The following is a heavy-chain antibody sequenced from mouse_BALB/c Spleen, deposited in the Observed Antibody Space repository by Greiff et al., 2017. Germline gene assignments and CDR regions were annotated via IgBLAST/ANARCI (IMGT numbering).Heavy chain of an antibody. CDR3: ARLIYDGYYRYFDV. Sequence: VQLQQPGAELVKPGASVKLSCKASGYTFTSYWMHWVKQRPGQGLEWIGEINPSNGRTNYNEKFKSKATLTVDKSSSTAYMQLSSLTSEDSAVYYCARLIYDGYYRYFDVWGAGTTVTVSS. CDR1: GYTFTSYW. D-gene: IGHD2-3*01. CDR2: INPSNGRT. J-gene: IGHJ1*01. V-gene: IGHV1S81*02.